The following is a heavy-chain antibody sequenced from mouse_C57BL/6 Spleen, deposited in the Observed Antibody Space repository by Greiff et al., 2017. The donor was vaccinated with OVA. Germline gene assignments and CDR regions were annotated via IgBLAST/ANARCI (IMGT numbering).Heavy chain of an antibody. Sequence: VQLKESGPGLVKPSQSLSLTCSVTGYSITSGYYWNWIRQFPGNKLEWMGYISYDGSNNYNPSLKNRISITRDTSKNQFFLKLNSVTTEDTATYYCAREYSNFYAMDYWGQGTSVTVSS. CDR3: AREYSNFYAMDY. V-gene: IGHV3-6*01. CDR2: ISYDGSN. D-gene: IGHD2-5*01. J-gene: IGHJ4*01. CDR1: GYSITSGYY.